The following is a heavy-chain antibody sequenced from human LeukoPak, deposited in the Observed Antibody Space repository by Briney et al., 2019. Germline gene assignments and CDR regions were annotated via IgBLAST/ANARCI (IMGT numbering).Heavy chain of an antibody. CDR2: IYYSGST. D-gene: IGHD2-8*01. CDR1: GGSISSYY. J-gene: IGHJ3*02. V-gene: IGHV4-59*01. Sequence: SETLSLTCTVSGGSISSYYWSWIRQPPGKGLEWIGYIYYSGSTNYNPSLKSRVTISVDTSKNQFSLKLSSVTAADTAVYYCARAVEFVPYLGYCTNGVCFDAFDIWGQGTMVTVSS. CDR3: ARAVEFVPYLGYCTNGVCFDAFDI.